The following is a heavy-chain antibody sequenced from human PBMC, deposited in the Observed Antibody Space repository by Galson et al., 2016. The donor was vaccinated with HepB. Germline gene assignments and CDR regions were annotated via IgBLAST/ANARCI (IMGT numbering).Heavy chain of an antibody. V-gene: IGHV3-33*01. Sequence: SLRLSCAAFGFTFSSHGMHWVRQTPGKGLEWVALIWSDGSNKYYADSVKGRFTISRDNSKNTLYLQINSLTADDTAVYSCAREAAVAAFAVLWGWGQGTLVTVSS. D-gene: IGHD6-19*01. CDR1: GFTFSSHG. CDR2: IWSDGSNK. J-gene: IGHJ4*02. CDR3: AREAAVAAFAVLWG.